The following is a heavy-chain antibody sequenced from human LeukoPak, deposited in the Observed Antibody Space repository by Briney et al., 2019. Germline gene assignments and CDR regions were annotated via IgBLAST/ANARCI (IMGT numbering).Heavy chain of an antibody. D-gene: IGHD6-19*01. CDR1: GFTFSSYG. CDR3: AKEEVAGHHYFDY. Sequence: PGRSLRLSCAASGFTFSSYGMHWVRQAPGKGLEWVAVISYDGSNKYYADSVKGRFTISRDNSKNTLYLQMNSLRAEDTAVYYCAKEEVAGHHYFDYWGQGTLVTVSS. V-gene: IGHV3-30*18. CDR2: ISYDGSNK. J-gene: IGHJ4*02.